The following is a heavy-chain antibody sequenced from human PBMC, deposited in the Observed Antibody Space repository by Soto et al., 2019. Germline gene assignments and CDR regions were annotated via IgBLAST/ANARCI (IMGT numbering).Heavy chain of an antibody. Sequence: EVQLVESGGGLVQPGGSLKLSCAASGFTFSGSAMHWVRQASGKGLEWVGRIRSKANSYATAYAASVKGRFTISRDNSNNTAYLQMTSLKTEDTAVYYCTRHLPGLDYYYGMDVWGQGNTVTV. V-gene: IGHV3-73*01. CDR1: GFTFSGSA. CDR2: IRSKANSYAT. CDR3: TRHLPGLDYYYGMDV. J-gene: IGHJ6*02.